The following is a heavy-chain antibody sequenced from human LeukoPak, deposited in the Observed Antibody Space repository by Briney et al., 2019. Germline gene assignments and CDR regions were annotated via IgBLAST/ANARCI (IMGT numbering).Heavy chain of an antibody. CDR2: IYSGGST. V-gene: IGHV3-66*01. CDR3: AKDRVLYYYDSMAY. J-gene: IGHJ4*02. D-gene: IGHD3-22*01. Sequence: GGSLRLSCAASEFSVGSNCMTWVRQAPGKGLEWVSLIYSGGSTYYADSVKGRFTISRDNSKNTLYLQMNSLRAEDTAVYYCAKDRVLYYYDSMAYWGQGPLVTVSS. CDR1: EFSVGSNC.